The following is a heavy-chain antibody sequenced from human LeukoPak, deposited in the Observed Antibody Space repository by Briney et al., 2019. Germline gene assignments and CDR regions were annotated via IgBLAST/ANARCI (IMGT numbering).Heavy chain of an antibody. CDR1: RGTFSSYA. CDR2: IIPIFGPA. CDR3: HVHYGDYEGFDY. V-gene: IGHV1-69*13. D-gene: IGHD4-17*01. J-gene: IGHJ4*02. Sequence: SVKVSCKASRGTFSSYAISWVRQAPGQGLEWMGGIIPIFGPANYAQKFQGRVTITADESTSTAYMELSSLRSEDTAVYYCHVHYGDYEGFDYWGQGTLVTVSS.